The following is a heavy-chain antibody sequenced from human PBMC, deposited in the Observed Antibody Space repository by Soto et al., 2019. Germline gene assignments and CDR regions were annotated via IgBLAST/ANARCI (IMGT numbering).Heavy chain of an antibody. CDR2: IWYDGSNK. CDR3: ARANSDFWRGYYDY. V-gene: IGHV3-33*01. Sequence: QVQLVESGGGVVQPGRSLRLSCAASGFTFSSYGMHWVRQAPGKGLEGVAVIWYDGSNKYYADSVKGRFTISRDNSKNTLYLQMNSLRAEDTAVYYCARANSDFWRGYYDYWGQGTLVTVSS. J-gene: IGHJ4*02. D-gene: IGHD3-3*01. CDR1: GFTFSSYG.